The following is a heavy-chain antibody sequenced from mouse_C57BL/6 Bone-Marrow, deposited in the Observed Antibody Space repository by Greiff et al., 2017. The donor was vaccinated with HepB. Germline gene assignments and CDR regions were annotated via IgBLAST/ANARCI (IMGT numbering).Heavy chain of an antibody. V-gene: IGHV1-55*01. CDR1: GYTFTSYW. CDR2: IYPGSGST. CDR3: ARNNYSNYEAY. Sequence: VKLMESGAELVKPGASVKMSCKASGYTFTSYWITWVKQRPGQGLEWIGDIYPGSGSTNYNEKFKSKATLTVDTSSSTAYMQLSSLTSEDSAVYYCARNNYSNYEAYWGQGTLVTVSA. J-gene: IGHJ3*01. D-gene: IGHD2-5*01.